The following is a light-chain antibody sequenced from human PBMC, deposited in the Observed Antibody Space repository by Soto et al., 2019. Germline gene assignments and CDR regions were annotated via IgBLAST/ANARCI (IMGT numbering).Light chain of an antibody. CDR2: GAS. Sequence: EIVMTLSPATLSVSPGERATLSCRASQSVSSNLAWYQQKPGQAPRLLIYGASTRATGIPARFSGSGSGTEFTLTISSLQSEDFAVYYCQQYNNWPPLTFGGGTRWISN. CDR3: QQYNNWPPLT. CDR1: QSVSSN. J-gene: IGKJ4*01. V-gene: IGKV3-15*01.